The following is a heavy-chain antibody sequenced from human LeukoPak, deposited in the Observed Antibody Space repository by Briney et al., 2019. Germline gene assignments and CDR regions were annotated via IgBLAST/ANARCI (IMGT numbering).Heavy chain of an antibody. CDR1: GFTFSSYS. CDR3: ARNYGSGSHSDYYYGMDV. J-gene: IGHJ6*04. V-gene: IGHV3-21*06. D-gene: IGHD3-10*01. CDR2: ISSSSSYI. Sequence: GGSLRLSCAASGFTFSSYSMNWVLQAPGKGLEWVSSISSSSSYIYYADSVKGRFTISRDNAKNSLYLQMNSLRAEDTAVYYCARNYGSGSHSDYYYGMDVWGKGTMVTVSS.